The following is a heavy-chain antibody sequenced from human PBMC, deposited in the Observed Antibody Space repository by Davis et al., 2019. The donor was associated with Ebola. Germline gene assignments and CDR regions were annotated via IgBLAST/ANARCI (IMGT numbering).Heavy chain of an antibody. Sequence: GESLKISCAASGFTFSSYGMHWVRQAPGKGLEWVAVISYDGSNKYYADPVKGRFTISRDNSKNTLYLQMNSLRAEDTAVYYCAKVAWGSSFYWGQGTLVTVSS. J-gene: IGHJ4*02. CDR2: ISYDGSNK. V-gene: IGHV3-30*18. CDR1: GFTFSSYG. D-gene: IGHD3-16*01. CDR3: AKVAWGSSFY.